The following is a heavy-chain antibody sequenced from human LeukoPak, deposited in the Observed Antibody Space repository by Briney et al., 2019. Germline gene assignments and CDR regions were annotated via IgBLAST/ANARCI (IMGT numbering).Heavy chain of an antibody. CDR1: GFSFSTQR. CDR2: INIDERIT. V-gene: IGHV3-74*01. CDR3: AKEGDYYGMDV. J-gene: IGHJ6*02. Sequence: PGGSLRLSCAASGFSFSTQRMHWVRQAPGKGLVWVSYINIDERITGYADSVKGRFSISRDNSRNTLYLQMNSLRAEDTAVYYCAKEGDYYGMDVWAKGPRSPSP.